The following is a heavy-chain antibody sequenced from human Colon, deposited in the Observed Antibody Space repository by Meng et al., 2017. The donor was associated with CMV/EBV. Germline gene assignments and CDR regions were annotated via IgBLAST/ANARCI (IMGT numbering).Heavy chain of an antibody. V-gene: IGHV3-53*01. CDR1: GFTVSSNY. Sequence: GESLKISCAASGFTVSSNYMSWVRQAPGKGLEWVSVIYSGGNTYYADSVKGRFTISRDNSKNTLYLQMNSLRAEDKAVYYCARMGLDYYYYGMDVWGQGTTVTVSS. J-gene: IGHJ6*02. CDR2: IYSGGNT. D-gene: IGHD5-24*01. CDR3: ARMGLDYYYYGMDV.